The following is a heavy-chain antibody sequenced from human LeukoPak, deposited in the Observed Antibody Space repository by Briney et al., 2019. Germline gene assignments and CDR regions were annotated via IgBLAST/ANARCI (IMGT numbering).Heavy chain of an antibody. Sequence: SVKVSCKASGGTFSDYALNWVRQAPGQGLEWMGVFISILDTANSTQKFQDRVTITADKSTSTAYMELSSLRSEDTAVYYCALAYCGGDCYGPGFDYWGQGTLVTVSS. D-gene: IGHD2-21*02. V-gene: IGHV1-69*10. CDR1: GGTFSDYA. J-gene: IGHJ4*02. CDR2: FISILDTA. CDR3: ALAYCGGDCYGPGFDY.